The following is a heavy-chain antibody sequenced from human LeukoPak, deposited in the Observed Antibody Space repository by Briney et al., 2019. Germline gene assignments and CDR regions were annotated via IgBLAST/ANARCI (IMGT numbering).Heavy chain of an antibody. CDR2: MNPNSGNT. CDR1: GYTFTSYD. V-gene: IGHV1-8*03. J-gene: IGHJ5*02. Sequence: ASVKVSCKASGYTFTSYDINWVRQATGQGLEWMGWMNPNSGNTAYAQKFQGRVTITRNTSISTAYMELSRLRSDDTAVYYCAREEGIAAAGDWFDPWGQGTLVTVSS. CDR3: AREEGIAAAGDWFDP. D-gene: IGHD6-13*01.